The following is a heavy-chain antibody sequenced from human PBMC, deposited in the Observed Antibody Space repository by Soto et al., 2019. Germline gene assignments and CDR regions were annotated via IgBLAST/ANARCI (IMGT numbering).Heavy chain of an antibody. CDR1: GDSHY. CDR3: ASGTSYDAPTGFYTNYYMDL. V-gene: IGHV4-39*01. CDR2: VCYSGST. Sequence: QAQLRESGPGLVKPSETLSLTCTFSGDSHYWVWIRQPPGKGLEWIGRVCYSGSTCSRGTTYYNPSLKCGVTVSGQTSENKLSLTLNFVTAADTAVYYCASGTSYDAPTGFYTNYYMDLWGRGTTVTVSS. J-gene: IGHJ6*03. D-gene: IGHD3-3*01.